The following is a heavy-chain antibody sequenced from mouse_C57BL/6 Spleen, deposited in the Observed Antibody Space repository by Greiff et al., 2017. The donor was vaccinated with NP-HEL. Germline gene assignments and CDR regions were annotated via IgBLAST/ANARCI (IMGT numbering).Heavy chain of an antibody. V-gene: IGHV5-17*01. Sequence: DVQLVESGGGLVKPGGSLKLSCAASGFTFSDYGMHWVRQAPEKGLEWVAYISSGSSTIYYADTVKGRFTISRDNAKNTLFLQMASLRSEDTAMYYCARTLSYGSSYGYFDVWGTGTTVTVSS. CDR1: GFTFSDYG. CDR2: ISSGSSTI. CDR3: ARTLSYGSSYGYFDV. D-gene: IGHD1-1*01. J-gene: IGHJ1*03.